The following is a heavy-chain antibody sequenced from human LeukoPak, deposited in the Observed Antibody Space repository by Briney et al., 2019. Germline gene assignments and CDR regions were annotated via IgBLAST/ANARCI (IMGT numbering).Heavy chain of an antibody. CDR2: IWYDGSNK. CDR3: AAWGSGLDY. D-gene: IGHD7-27*01. Sequence: GGSLRLSCAASGFAFSSYGMHWVRQALGKGLEWVAVIWYDGSNKYYADSVKGRFTVSRDNSKNTLYLQMNSLRAEDTAVYYCAAWGSGLDYWGQGTLVTVSS. CDR1: GFAFSSYG. V-gene: IGHV3-33*01. J-gene: IGHJ4*02.